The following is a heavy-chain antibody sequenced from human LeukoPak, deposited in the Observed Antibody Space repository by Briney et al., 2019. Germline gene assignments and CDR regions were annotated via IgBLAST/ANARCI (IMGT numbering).Heavy chain of an antibody. J-gene: IGHJ4*02. CDR2: INPDGSST. Sequence: GGSLRLSCAASGFTFSSYWMHWVRQVPGKGLVWVSRINPDGSSTNYADSVKGRFTISRDNAKNTLYLQMNSLRAEDTAVYYCARALIDYLGRDCWGRGTLVTVSS. CDR3: ARALIDYLGRDC. CDR1: GFTFSSYW. V-gene: IGHV3-74*01. D-gene: IGHD4-11*01.